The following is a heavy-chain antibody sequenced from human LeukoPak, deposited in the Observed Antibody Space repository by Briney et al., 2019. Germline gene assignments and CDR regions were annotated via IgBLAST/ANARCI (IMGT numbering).Heavy chain of an antibody. CDR3: AKGGSFYDSSGYADY. Sequence: GGSLRLSCAASGFTFSSYAMSWVRQAPGKGLEWVSAISGSGSSTYYADSVKGRFTVSRDNSKNTLSLQMNSLRAEDTAVYYCAKGGSFYDSSGYADYWGQGTLVTVSS. D-gene: IGHD3-22*01. CDR2: ISGSGSST. CDR1: GFTFSSYA. J-gene: IGHJ4*02. V-gene: IGHV3-23*01.